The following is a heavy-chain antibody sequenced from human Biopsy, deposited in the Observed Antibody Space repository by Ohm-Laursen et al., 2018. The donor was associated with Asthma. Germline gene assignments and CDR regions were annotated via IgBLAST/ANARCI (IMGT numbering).Heavy chain of an antibody. J-gene: IGHJ6*02. Sequence: ASVKVSCKASGYPFTDYYVHWVRQAPGQGLEWMGRIDPNSGGTNYAQKFLGRVTMTRDTSVNTAFMVLSRLRSDDTAVYYCARWGIQGVRFWGMDVWGQGTTVTVSS. V-gene: IGHV1-2*06. CDR1: GYPFTDYY. CDR2: IDPNSGGT. CDR3: ARWGIQGVRFWGMDV. D-gene: IGHD3-10*01.